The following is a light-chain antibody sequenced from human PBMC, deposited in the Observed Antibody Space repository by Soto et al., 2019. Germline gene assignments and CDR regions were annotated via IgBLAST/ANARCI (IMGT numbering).Light chain of an antibody. V-gene: IGKV1-5*01. Sequence: DIQMTQSPSTLSASVGDRVTITCRASQSISSWLAWYQQKPVKAPKLLIYDASSLESGVPSRFSGSGSGTEFTLTISSLQPDDFATYYCQQYNSYQYTFGQGTKLEIK. CDR2: DAS. CDR3: QQYNSYQYT. J-gene: IGKJ2*01. CDR1: QSISSW.